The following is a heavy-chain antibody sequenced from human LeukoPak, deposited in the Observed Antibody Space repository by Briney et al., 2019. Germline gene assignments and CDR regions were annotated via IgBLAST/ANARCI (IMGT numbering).Heavy chain of an antibody. CDR1: GASISSSSYY. V-gene: IGHV4-39*07. Sequence: SETLSLTCTVSGASISSSSYYWGWIRQPPGKGLEWIGSFYYSGGTYYNPSLKSRVTISLDTSKNQFSLKLSSVTAADTAVYYCANRKGFGEEPRFAWYMDVWGKGTTVTISS. CDR3: ANRKGFGEEPRFAWYMDV. CDR2: FYYSGGT. D-gene: IGHD3-10*01. J-gene: IGHJ6*03.